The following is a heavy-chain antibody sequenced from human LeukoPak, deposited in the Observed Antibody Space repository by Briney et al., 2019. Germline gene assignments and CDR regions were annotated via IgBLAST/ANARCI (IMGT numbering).Heavy chain of an antibody. CDR3: ARDGSAAGNQEYYYYYYMDV. V-gene: IGHV4-34*01. CDR1: GGSFSGYY. Sequence: SETLSLTCAVYGGSFSGYYWNWIRQVPGKGLEWIGEINHSASARYSPSLKSRVTISVDTSKNQFSLKLSSVTAADTAVYYCARDGSAAGNQEYYYYYYMDVWGKGTTVTVSS. J-gene: IGHJ6*03. D-gene: IGHD6-13*01. CDR2: INHSASA.